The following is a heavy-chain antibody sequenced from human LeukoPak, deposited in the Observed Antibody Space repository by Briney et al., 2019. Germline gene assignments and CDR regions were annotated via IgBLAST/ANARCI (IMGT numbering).Heavy chain of an antibody. CDR3: ARLSSGYYHDAFDI. CDR2: ISSSGSTI. J-gene: IGHJ3*02. CDR1: RFTFSDYY. Sequence: GGSLRLSCAVSRFTFSDYYMSWIRQAPGKGLEWVSYISSSGSTIYYADSVKGRFTISRDNAKNSLYLQMNSLRAEDTAVYYCARLSSGYYHDAFDIWGQGTLVTVSS. V-gene: IGHV3-11*04. D-gene: IGHD3-22*01.